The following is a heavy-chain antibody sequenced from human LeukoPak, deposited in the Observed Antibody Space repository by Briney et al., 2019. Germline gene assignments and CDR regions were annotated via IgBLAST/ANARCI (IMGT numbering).Heavy chain of an antibody. D-gene: IGHD6-6*01. CDR1: EYTFPRYF. CDR3: ARTAARRFDY. CDR2: INPTGGST. V-gene: IGHV1-46*01. J-gene: IGHJ4*02. Sequence: ASVKVSCKASEYTFPRYFMHWVRQAPGQGLEWMGIINPTGGSTTYAQKFQGRVPMTRDTSTSTVYMELSSLRSDDTAVYYCARTAARRFDYWGQGTLVTVSS.